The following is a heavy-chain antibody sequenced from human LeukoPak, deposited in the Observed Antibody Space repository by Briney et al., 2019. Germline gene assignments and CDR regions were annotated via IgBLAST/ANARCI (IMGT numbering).Heavy chain of an antibody. CDR2: IGRSVTTI. J-gene: IGHJ3*02. Sequence: GGSLRLSCAASGFMFSDHEMNWVRQAPGKGLEWISYIGRSVTTISYSDSVKGRFAIYRDNAKNSFYLQMNSLGAEDTALYFCASETSTGNFNALDIWGQGTMVTVSS. CDR1: GFMFSDHE. D-gene: IGHD4-23*01. CDR3: ASETSTGNFNALDI. V-gene: IGHV3-48*03.